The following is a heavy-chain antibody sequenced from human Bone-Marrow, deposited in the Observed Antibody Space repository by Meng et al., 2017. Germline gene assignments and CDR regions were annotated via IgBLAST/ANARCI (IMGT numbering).Heavy chain of an antibody. V-gene: IGHV3-13*01. J-gene: IGHJ4*02. CDR3: ARVARRQDDYGGNFIDH. CDR2: IGTAGDT. D-gene: IGHD4-23*01. Sequence: GESLKISCAASGFTFSSYDMHWVRQATGKGLEWVSAIGTAGDTYYPGSVKGRFTISRENAKNSLYLQMNSLRAGDTAVYYCARVARRQDDYGGNFIDHWGLGTLVTVSS. CDR1: GFTFSSYD.